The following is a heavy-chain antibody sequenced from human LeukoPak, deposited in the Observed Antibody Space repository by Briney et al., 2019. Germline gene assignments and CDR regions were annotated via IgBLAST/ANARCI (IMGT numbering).Heavy chain of an antibody. CDR3: ASLTSP. CDR2: INHSGST. D-gene: IGHD3-16*02. Sequence: PSETLSLTCAVYGGSFIGYYWSWIRQPPGKGLEWIGEINHSGSTNYNPSLKSRVTISVDTSKNQFSLKLSSVTAADTAVYYCASLTSPWGQGTLVTVSS. J-gene: IGHJ5*02. V-gene: IGHV4-34*01. CDR1: GGSFIGYY.